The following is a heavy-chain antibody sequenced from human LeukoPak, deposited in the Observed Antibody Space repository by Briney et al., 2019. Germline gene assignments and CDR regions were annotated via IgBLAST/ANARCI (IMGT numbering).Heavy chain of an antibody. J-gene: IGHJ3*02. V-gene: IGHV3-23*01. Sequence: GGSLRLSCAASGFTFSSYGMSWVRQAPGKGLEWVSAISGSGGSTYYADSVKGRFTISRDNSKNTLYLQMNSLRAEDTAVYYCARCWGSGSYLFDAFDIWGQGTMVTVSS. CDR1: GFTFSSYG. CDR2: ISGSGGST. D-gene: IGHD1-26*01. CDR3: ARCWGSGSYLFDAFDI.